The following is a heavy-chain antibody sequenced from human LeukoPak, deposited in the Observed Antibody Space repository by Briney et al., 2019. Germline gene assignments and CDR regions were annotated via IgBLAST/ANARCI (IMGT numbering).Heavy chain of an antibody. V-gene: IGHV1-8*03. D-gene: IGHD3-3*01. Sequence: ASVKVSCKASGYTFTGYYMHWVRQATGQGLEWMGWMNPNSGNTGYAQKFQGRVTITRNTSISTAYMELSSLRSEDTAVYYCARKGRFFTSWFDPWGQGTLVTVSS. CDR2: MNPNSGNT. CDR1: GYTFTGYY. J-gene: IGHJ5*02. CDR3: ARKGRFFTSWFDP.